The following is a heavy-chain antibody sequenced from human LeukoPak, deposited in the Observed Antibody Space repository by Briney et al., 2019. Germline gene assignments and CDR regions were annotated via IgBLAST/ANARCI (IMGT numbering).Heavy chain of an antibody. D-gene: IGHD5-18*01. V-gene: IGHV4-61*02. CDR3: ARASETAMVTL. Sequence: PSQTLSLTCTVSGVSITSGTYYWTWIRQPAGKGLEWIGRIFSTGRVNYNPSLKSRVTMLLDTSKNHISLKLTSVTAADTAIYFCARASETAMVTLWGQGTLVTVSS. J-gene: IGHJ4*02. CDR1: GVSITSGTYY. CDR2: IFSTGRV.